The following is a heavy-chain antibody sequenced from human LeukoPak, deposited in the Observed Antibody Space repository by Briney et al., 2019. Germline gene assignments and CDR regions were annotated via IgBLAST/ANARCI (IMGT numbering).Heavy chain of an antibody. CDR1: GFTFSNYA. D-gene: IGHD3/OR15-3a*01. Sequence: QPGGSLRLSCVVSGFTFSNYAMSWVRHAPGKGLEGVSAMCGSGGSTNYADPVKGRFTISRDNFKNTLYMQMNSLRAEDTAVYYCAKDRGVIFDSYFDYWGQGTLVTVSS. CDR3: AKDRGVIFDSYFDY. V-gene: IGHV3-23*01. CDR2: MCGSGGST. J-gene: IGHJ4*02.